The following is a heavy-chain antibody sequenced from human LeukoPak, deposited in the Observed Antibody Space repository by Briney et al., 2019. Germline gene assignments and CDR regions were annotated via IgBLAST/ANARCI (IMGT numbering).Heavy chain of an antibody. J-gene: IGHJ6*03. CDR2: ISWNSGSI. Sequence: GGSLRLSCAASGFTFDDYAMHWVRQAPGKGLEWVSGISWNSGSIGYADSVKGRFTISRDNSKNTLYLQMNSLRAEDTAVYYCAKGLGFGDFPYYYYYYMDVWGKGTTVTVSS. CDR3: AKGLGFGDFPYYYYYYMDV. V-gene: IGHV3-9*01. D-gene: IGHD3-10*01. CDR1: GFTFDDYA.